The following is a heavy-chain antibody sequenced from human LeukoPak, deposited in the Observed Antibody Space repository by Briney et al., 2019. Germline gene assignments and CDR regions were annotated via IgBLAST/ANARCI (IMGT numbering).Heavy chain of an antibody. CDR3: VRERRTVTTDY. CDR2: ISSSSSTI. Sequence: GGSLRLSCAASGFTFSSYSMNWVRQAPGKGLEWVSYISSSSSTIYYADSVKGRFTISRDNAKNSLYLQMNSLRAEDTAVYYCVRERRTVTTDYWGQGTLVTVSS. D-gene: IGHD4-17*01. V-gene: IGHV3-48*01. J-gene: IGHJ4*02. CDR1: GFTFSSYS.